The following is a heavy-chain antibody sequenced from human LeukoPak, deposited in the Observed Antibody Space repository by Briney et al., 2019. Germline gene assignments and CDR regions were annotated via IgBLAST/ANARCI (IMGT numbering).Heavy chain of an antibody. CDR3: ARLARFIAAAGTRTPGDWFDP. CDR2: IYYSGST. V-gene: IGHV4-59*01. D-gene: IGHD6-13*01. Sequence: SETLSLTCTVSGGSISSYHWSWIRQPPGKGLEWIGYIYYSGSTNYNPSLKSRVTISVDTSKNQFSLKLSSVTAADTAVYYCARLARFIAAAGTRTPGDWFDPWGQGTLVTVSS. CDR1: GGSISSYH. J-gene: IGHJ5*02.